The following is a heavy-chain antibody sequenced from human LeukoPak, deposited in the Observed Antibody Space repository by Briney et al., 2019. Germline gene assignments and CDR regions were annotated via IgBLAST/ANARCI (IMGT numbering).Heavy chain of an antibody. CDR2: IRSSGRDI. V-gene: IGHV3-21*01. CDR1: GFTLSSYS. CDR3: ARGPDIAVAPLQH. J-gene: IGHJ1*01. D-gene: IGHD6-19*01. Sequence: GGSLRLSCEVSGFTLSSYSMSWVRQAPGKGLEWVSSIRSSGRDIFYADSVRGRFTIARDDAKNSLYLQMNSLRAEETAVYYCARGPDIAVAPLQHWGQGTLVTVSS.